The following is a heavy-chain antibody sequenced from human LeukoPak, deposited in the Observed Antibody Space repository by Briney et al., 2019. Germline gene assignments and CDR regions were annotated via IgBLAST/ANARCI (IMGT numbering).Heavy chain of an antibody. V-gene: IGHV3-48*03. Sequence: GGSLRLSCVASGFTFSSYEMNWVRQAPGKGLEWVSYISRSGGTRDYADSVKGRFTISRDNAKNSLYLQLNSLRAEDTALYYCAIMHPYYDGNGYWVQWGQGTLVTVSS. CDR1: GFTFSSYE. CDR3: AIMHPYYDGNGYWVQ. J-gene: IGHJ4*02. CDR2: ISRSGGTR. D-gene: IGHD3-22*01.